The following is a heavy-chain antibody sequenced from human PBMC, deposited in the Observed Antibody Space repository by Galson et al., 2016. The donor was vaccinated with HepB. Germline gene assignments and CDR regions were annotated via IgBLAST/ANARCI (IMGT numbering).Heavy chain of an antibody. V-gene: IGHV3-15*07. Sequence: SLRLSCAASGFNFNNAWMNWVRQAPGKGLEWVGRIKSQIDGGTTEYAAAVKGRFTISRDDSINKMFLQMDSLKVEDTGLYHCITVEYVIMGEGFWGQGTQVTVSS. CDR1: GFNFNNAW. CDR3: ITVEYVIMGEGF. D-gene: IGHD4/OR15-4a*01. CDR2: IKSQIDGGTT. J-gene: IGHJ4*02.